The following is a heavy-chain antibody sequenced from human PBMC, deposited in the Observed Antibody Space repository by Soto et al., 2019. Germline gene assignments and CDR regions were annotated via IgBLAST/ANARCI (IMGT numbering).Heavy chain of an antibody. D-gene: IGHD6-6*01. CDR3: AGSSSAAQSFDY. Sequence: SETLSLTCTVSGGSISSGDYYWSWIRQPPGKGLEWIGYIYYSGSTYYNPSLKCRVTISVETSKNQFSLKISSVTAADTAVYYCAGSSSAAQSFDYWGQGTLVTVSS. J-gene: IGHJ4*02. V-gene: IGHV4-30-4*01. CDR1: GGSISSGDYY. CDR2: IYYSGST.